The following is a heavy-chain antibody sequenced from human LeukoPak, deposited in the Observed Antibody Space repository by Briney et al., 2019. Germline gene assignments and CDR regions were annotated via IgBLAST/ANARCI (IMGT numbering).Heavy chain of an antibody. J-gene: IGHJ4*02. V-gene: IGHV3-48*02. CDR2: ISSSSTI. CDR3: ARSHSSGYYY. CDR1: GFTFSSYS. Sequence: PGGSLRLSCAASGFTFSSYSMNWVRQAPGKGLEWVSYISSSSTIYYADSVKGRFTISRDNAKNSLYLQMNSLRDEDTAVYYCARSHSSGYYYWGQGTLVTVSS. D-gene: IGHD3-22*01.